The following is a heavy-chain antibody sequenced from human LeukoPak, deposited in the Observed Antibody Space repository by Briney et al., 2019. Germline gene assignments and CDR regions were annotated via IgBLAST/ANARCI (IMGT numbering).Heavy chain of an antibody. CDR2: VSDSGST. Sequence: SETLSLTCAVSGDSVNRGGHFWSWIRQPPGKGLEWIGYVSDSGSTYFNPSLKSRLSISLDTSKNQFSLRLSSVTAADTAMFYCARISFDFLTGYKFDYWGQGTLVTVSS. CDR1: GDSVNRGGHF. V-gene: IGHV4-30-4*07. J-gene: IGHJ4*02. CDR3: ARISFDFLTGYKFDY. D-gene: IGHD3-9*01.